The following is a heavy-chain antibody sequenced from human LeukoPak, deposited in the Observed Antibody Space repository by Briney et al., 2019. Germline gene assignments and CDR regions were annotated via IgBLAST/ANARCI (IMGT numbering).Heavy chain of an antibody. CDR3: ARVFAPAMVKRTFDI. D-gene: IGHD5-18*01. CDR1: GGSISSYY. V-gene: IGHV4-59*12. Sequence: SETLSLTCTVSGGSISSYYWSWLRQPPGKGLEWIGYIYYSGSTNYNPSLKSRVTISVDTSKNQFSLKLSSVTAADTAVYYCARVFAPAMVKRTFDIWGQGTKVTVSS. CDR2: IYYSGST. J-gene: IGHJ3*02.